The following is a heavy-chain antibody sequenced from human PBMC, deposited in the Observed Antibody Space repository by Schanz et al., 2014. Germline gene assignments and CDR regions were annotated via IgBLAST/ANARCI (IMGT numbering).Heavy chain of an antibody. CDR3: ATMWGYCTATACQILEVLDV. CDR1: GYTFTGYY. Sequence: QVQLVQSGAEMKKPGASVKVSCKASGYTFTGYYMHWVRQAPGQGLEWMGWINPNSGTTNYAQKLQGRVTMTTDTSTSTAYMELRSLRSDDTAVYYCATMWGYCTATACQILEVLDVWGQGTMVTVSS. V-gene: IGHV1-2*02. CDR2: INPNSGTT. J-gene: IGHJ3*01. D-gene: IGHD2-8*02.